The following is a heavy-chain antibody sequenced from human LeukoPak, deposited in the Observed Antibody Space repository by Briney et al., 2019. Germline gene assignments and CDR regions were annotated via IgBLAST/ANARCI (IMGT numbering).Heavy chain of an antibody. CDR1: GGTFSSYA. CDR2: IIPIFGTA. Sequence: ASVKVSCKASGGTFSSYAISWVRQAPGQGLEWMGGIIPIFGTANYAQKFQGRVTITADKSTSTAYMELSSLRSEDTAVYYCAIVPAARREYYYYYYMDVWGKGTTVTVSS. CDR3: AIVPAARREYYYYYYMDV. J-gene: IGHJ6*03. V-gene: IGHV1-69*06. D-gene: IGHD2-2*01.